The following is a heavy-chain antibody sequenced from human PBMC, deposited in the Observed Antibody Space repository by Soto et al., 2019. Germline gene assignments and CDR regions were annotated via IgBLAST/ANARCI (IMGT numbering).Heavy chain of an antibody. V-gene: IGHV3-74*01. CDR1: GFTLSWYW. D-gene: IGHD5-18*01. CDR3: APLRAYSYGYTGP. J-gene: IGHJ5*02. Sequence: EVQLVESGGGLVQPGGSLRLSCAASGFTLSWYWMHWVRQAPGKGLVWVSRISNDGSTTTYADSVKGRFTISRDNAKNTLYLQMNSLRAEDTAVYYCAPLRAYSYGYTGPWSQGTLVTVSS. CDR2: ISNDGSTT.